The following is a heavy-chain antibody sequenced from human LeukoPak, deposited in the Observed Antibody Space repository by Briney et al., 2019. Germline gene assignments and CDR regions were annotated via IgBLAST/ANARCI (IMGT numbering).Heavy chain of an antibody. CDR3: ARDYYDSSGYYSFDY. J-gene: IGHJ4*02. V-gene: IGHV1-69*05. CDR1: GGTFSSYA. CDR2: IIPIFGTA. D-gene: IGHD3-22*01. Sequence: GASVKVSCKASGGTFSSYAISWVRQAPGQGLEWMGGIIPIFGTANYAQKFQGRVTITRDTSASTAYTELSSLRSEDTAVYYCARDYYDSSGYYSFDYWGQGTLVTVSS.